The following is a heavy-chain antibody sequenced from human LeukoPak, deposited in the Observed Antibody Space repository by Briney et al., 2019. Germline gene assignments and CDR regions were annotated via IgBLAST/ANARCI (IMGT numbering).Heavy chain of an antibody. CDR1: GYSISSGYY. V-gene: IGHV4-38-2*02. CDR2: IYHSGST. J-gene: IGHJ4*02. D-gene: IGHD3-22*01. Sequence: SETLSLTCTVSGYSISSGYYWGWIRQPPWNGLEWIGSIYHSGSTYYNPSLKSRVTISVDTSKNQFSPKLRSVTAADTAVYYCASRLRGLLLGEYHYFDYWGQGTLVTVSS. CDR3: ASRLRGLLLGEYHYFDY.